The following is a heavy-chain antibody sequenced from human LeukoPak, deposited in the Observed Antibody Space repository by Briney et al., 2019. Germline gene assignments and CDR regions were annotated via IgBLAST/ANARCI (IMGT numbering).Heavy chain of an antibody. Sequence: SETLSLTCDVWGGYVRSYWWGWVRQPAGKGLEWLGRIYSTRSTRFNPSLKSRLTLSIDTSTNQFSLTLTSKTAAVTAVYFCARYGYTVSYYFLDYWSQGTLVTVSS. V-gene: IGHV4-59*10. CDR1: GGYVRSYW. D-gene: IGHD1-26*01. CDR2: IYSTRST. J-gene: IGHJ4*02. CDR3: ARYGYTVSYYFLDY.